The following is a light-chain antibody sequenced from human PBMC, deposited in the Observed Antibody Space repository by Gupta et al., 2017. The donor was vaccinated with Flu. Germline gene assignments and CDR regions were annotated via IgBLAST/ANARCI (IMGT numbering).Light chain of an antibody. CDR3: QQCSDTPPT. Sequence: DIVMTQSPDSLAVSLGERATINCKSSQSVLYSSNNRNYLTWYQQKPGQPPKLLIYWASTRESGVPDRFSGSGSGTDFTLTISSLQAEDVAVYYCQQCSDTPPTFGPGTKVEIK. J-gene: IGKJ1*01. V-gene: IGKV4-1*01. CDR2: WAS. CDR1: QSVLYSSNNRNY.